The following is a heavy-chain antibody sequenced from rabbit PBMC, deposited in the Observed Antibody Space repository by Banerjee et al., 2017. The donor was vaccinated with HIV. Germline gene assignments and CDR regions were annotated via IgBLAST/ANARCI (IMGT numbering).Heavy chain of an antibody. V-gene: IGHV1S40*01. CDR3: ARHHYNYGYAGDA. CDR1: GFTISSSYY. CDR2: INIGSGSA. Sequence: QSLEESGGGLVQPGGSLTLTCKASGFTISSSYYMCWVRQAPGKGLEWIGCINIGSGSAYYASWVNGRFTISKTSSTTVTLQMTSLTAADTATYFCARHHYNYGYAGDAWGPGTLVTVS. J-gene: IGHJ4*01. D-gene: IGHD6-1*01.